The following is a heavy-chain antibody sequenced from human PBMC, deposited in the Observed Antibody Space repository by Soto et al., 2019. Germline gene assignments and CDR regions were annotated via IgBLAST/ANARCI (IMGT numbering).Heavy chain of an antibody. Sequence: EVQLLESGGGLVQPGGSMRLSCAASGFNFRNYAMSWFRQAPGKGLEWVSTISRGDAFTYYADSVKGRFTISRDDSNRTLYLQMTTLRAEDTAVYYCAKDRQDSSFSWCQGTRVTVSS. CDR1: GFNFRNYA. CDR3: AKDRQDSSFS. CDR2: ISRGDAFT. J-gene: IGHJ5*02. D-gene: IGHD6-19*01. V-gene: IGHV3-23*01.